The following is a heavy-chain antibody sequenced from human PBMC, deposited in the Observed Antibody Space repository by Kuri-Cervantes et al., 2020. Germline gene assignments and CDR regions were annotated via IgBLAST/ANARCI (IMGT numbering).Heavy chain of an antibody. D-gene: IGHD6-6*01. CDR2: INHSGRT. V-gene: IGHV4-34*01. CDR1: GGSFSGYY. CDR3: ARVREYSGFDY. Sequence: SETLSLTCAVYGGSFSGYYWSWIRQPPGKGLEWIGEINHSGRTNYNPSLKSRVTISVDKSKNQFSLKLSSVTAADTAVYYCARVREYSGFDYWGQGTLVTVSS. J-gene: IGHJ4*02.